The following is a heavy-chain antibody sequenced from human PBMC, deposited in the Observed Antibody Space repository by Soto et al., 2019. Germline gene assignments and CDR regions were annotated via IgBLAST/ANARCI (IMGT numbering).Heavy chain of an antibody. J-gene: IGHJ3*02. Sequence: TLTLTSTVSGGSISSGDYYWSWIRQPPGKGLEWIGYIYYSGSTYYNPSLKSRVTISIDTSKNQLSLKLRSVTAADTAVYYCARDLGYCSGGSCYSYDAFDIWGQGTMVTVSS. CDR1: GGSISSGDYY. D-gene: IGHD2-15*01. V-gene: IGHV4-30-4*01. CDR3: ARDLGYCSGGSCYSYDAFDI. CDR2: IYYSGST.